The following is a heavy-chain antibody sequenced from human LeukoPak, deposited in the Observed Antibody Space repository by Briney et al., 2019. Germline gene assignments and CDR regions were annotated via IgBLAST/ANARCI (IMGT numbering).Heavy chain of an antibody. D-gene: IGHD6-13*01. V-gene: IGHV1-69*13. CDR3: ARDTGSSSRYFTGHFDY. J-gene: IGHJ4*02. CDR2: IIPIFGTA. CDR1: GGTFSSYA. Sequence: SVKVSCKASGGTFSSYAISWVRQAPGQGLEWMGGIIPIFGTANYAQKFQGRVTITADESTSTAYMELSSLRSEDTAVYYCARDTGSSSRYFTGHFDYWGQGTLATVSS.